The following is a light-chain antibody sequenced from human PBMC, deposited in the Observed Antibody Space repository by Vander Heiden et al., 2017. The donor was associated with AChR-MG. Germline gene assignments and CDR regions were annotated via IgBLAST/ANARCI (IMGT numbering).Light chain of an antibody. CDR1: QSIRNY. V-gene: IGKV1-39*01. Sequence: DIQLTQSPSSLSASVGDRVTITCRASQSIRNYLNWYQQKPGKAPKLLIYAASSLQSEVPSRFTGSGSGTDFNLTSSSLQPEDFATYYWQQSYSTSFGHGTKVDIK. CDR3: QQSYSTS. CDR2: AAS. J-gene: IGKJ3*01.